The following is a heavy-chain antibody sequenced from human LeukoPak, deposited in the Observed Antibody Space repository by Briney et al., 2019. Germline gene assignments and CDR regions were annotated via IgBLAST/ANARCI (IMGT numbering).Heavy chain of an antibody. J-gene: IGHJ3*02. V-gene: IGHV3-33*01. Sequence: PGGSLRLSCAASGFTFSSYGMHWVRQAPGKGLEWVADIWYGGSNKYYEDSVKGRFTISRDNSKNTLYLQMNSLRAEDTAVYYCARDSASAAFGIWGRGTMVTVSS. CDR3: ARDSASAAFGI. CDR1: GFTFSSYG. D-gene: IGHD6-19*01. CDR2: IWYGGSNK.